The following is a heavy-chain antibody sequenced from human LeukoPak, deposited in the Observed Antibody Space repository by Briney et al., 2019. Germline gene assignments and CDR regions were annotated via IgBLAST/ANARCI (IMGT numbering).Heavy chain of an antibody. J-gene: IGHJ4*02. CDR2: FDPEDGET. CDR3: ATGRVLTGYYSQYYFDY. D-gene: IGHD3-9*01. V-gene: IGHV1-24*01. CDR1: GYTLTELS. Sequence: ASVKVSCKVSGYTLTELSMHWVRQAPGKGLEWMGGFDPEDGETIYAQKFQGRDTMTEDTSTDTAYMELSSLRSEDTAVYYCATGRVLTGYYSQYYFDYWGQGTLVTVSS.